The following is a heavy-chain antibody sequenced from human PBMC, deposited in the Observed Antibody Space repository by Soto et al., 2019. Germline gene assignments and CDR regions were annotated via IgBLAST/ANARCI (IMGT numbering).Heavy chain of an antibody. CDR1: AYSFTTYH. D-gene: IGHD2-2*01. V-gene: IGHV1-46*01. Sequence: QVQLVQSGAEVKKPGASVTASCKASAYSFTTYHIHWVRQAPGQGLEWMGLINPDAGATNYAQRFQGRLRLTRETSTSTGYMELRSLTFDDTAVYYCARGDIVLVPASEGNWFDPWGQGTLVTVSS. J-gene: IGHJ5*02. CDR2: INPDAGAT. CDR3: ARGDIVLVPASEGNWFDP.